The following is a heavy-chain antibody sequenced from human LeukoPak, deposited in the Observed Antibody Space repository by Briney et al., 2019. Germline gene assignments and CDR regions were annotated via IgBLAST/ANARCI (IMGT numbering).Heavy chain of an antibody. CDR2: IIPILGIA. D-gene: IGHD2-2*01. Sequence: ASVKVSCKASGGTFSSYTISWVRQAPGQGLEWIGMIIPILGIANYAQQFQGRVTITADKSTSTAYMELSSLRSEDTAVYYCASRCSSTSCYLGYYMDVWGKGTTVTVSS. CDR1: GGTFSSYT. J-gene: IGHJ6*03. V-gene: IGHV1-69*02. CDR3: ASRCSSTSCYLGYYMDV.